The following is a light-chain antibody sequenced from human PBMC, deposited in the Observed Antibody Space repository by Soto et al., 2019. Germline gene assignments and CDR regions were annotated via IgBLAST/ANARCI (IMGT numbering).Light chain of an antibody. CDR3: QQYSTYVWT. CDR2: KAS. V-gene: IGKV1-5*03. Sequence: DIQMTPSPSTLSASIGDRVTITFRASQSISSWLAWYQQKPGKAPKLLIYKASSLESGVPSRFSGSGSGTEFTLTISSLQPDDFAAYYCQQYSTYVWTFGQGTKV. CDR1: QSISSW. J-gene: IGKJ1*01.